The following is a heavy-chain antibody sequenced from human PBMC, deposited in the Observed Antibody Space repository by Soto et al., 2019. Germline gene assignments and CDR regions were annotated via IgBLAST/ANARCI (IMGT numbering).Heavy chain of an antibody. Sequence: LRLSCAASRFTFGSYSMNWVRQAPGKGLEWVSSITSSSSYMYYADSVTGRFTISRDNAKNSLYLQMNSLRAEDTAVYYCARVYHDTGYTYFFDYWGQGTLVTVYS. J-gene: IGHJ4*02. V-gene: IGHV3-21*01. CDR1: RFTFGSYS. CDR3: ARVYHDTGYTYFFDY. D-gene: IGHD5-12*01. CDR2: ITSSSSYM.